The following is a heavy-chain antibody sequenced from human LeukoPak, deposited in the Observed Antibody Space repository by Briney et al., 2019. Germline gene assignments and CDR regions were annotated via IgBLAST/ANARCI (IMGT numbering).Heavy chain of an antibody. D-gene: IGHD6-19*01. CDR1: GFTFSSYS. CDR2: INHSGST. Sequence: PGGSLRLSCAASGFTFSSYSMNWIRQPPGKGLEWIGEINHSGSTNYNPSLKSRVTISVDTSKNQFSLKLSSVTAADTAVYYCARGSPWFRYSSGWYGPGFDYWGQGTLVTVSS. V-gene: IGHV4-34*01. J-gene: IGHJ4*02. CDR3: ARGSPWFRYSSGWYGPGFDY.